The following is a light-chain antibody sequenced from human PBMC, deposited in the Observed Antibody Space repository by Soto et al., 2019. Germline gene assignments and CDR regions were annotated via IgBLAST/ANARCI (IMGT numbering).Light chain of an antibody. V-gene: IGLV1-44*01. J-gene: IGLJ1*01. Sequence: QSALTQRPAASGTPGQRVTISCSGSSSNIGSNTVNWYQQLPGTAPKLLIYTNAQRPSGVPDRFSGSRSGTSASLAISGLQFEDEADYPCSSWDDNLDAVVFGAGTKVTVL. CDR2: TNA. CDR1: SSNIGSNT. CDR3: SSWDDNLDAVV.